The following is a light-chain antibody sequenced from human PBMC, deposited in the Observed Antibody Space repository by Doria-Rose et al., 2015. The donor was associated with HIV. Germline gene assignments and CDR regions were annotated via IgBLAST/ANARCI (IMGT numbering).Light chain of an antibody. CDR2: EVS. V-gene: IGLV2-14*01. J-gene: IGLJ2*01. CDR3: SSYTSSSTLV. Sequence: QSVLIQPASVSGSPGQSITISCTETSSDVGGYNHVSWYQLHPGKAPKLMIYEVSHRPSGVSIRFSGSKSGNTASLTISGLQAEDEADYYCSSYTSSSTLVFGGGTKLTVL. CDR1: SSDVGGYNH.